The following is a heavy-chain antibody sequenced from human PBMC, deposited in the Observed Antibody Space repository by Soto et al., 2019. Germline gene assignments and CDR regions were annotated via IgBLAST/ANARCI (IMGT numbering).Heavy chain of an antibody. Sequence: GASVKVSCKASGYTFTSYDINWVRQATGQGLEWMGWMNPNSGNTGYAQKFQGRVTMTRNTSISTAYMELNSLSPEDTAVYYCLVGSAGGSPPYWGQGTLVTVSS. V-gene: IGHV1-8*01. CDR3: LVGSAGGSPPY. CDR1: GYTFTSYD. D-gene: IGHD6-13*01. CDR2: MNPNSGNT. J-gene: IGHJ4*02.